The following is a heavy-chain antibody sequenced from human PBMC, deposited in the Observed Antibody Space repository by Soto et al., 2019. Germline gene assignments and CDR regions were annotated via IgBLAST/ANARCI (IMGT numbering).Heavy chain of an antibody. CDR1: GGSISSGGYY. CDR2: IYYSEST. Sequence: QVQLQESGPGLVKPSQTLSLTCAVSGGSISSGGYYWSWIRQHPGKGPERIGYIYYSESTYYNPSLKSRVTISVDTSKNLFALKLSSVTAADTAVYYCARQPIFRGVITYCYFDLWGRGTLVTVSS. J-gene: IGHJ2*01. CDR3: ARQPIFRGVITYCYFDL. D-gene: IGHD3-10*01. V-gene: IGHV4-31*11.